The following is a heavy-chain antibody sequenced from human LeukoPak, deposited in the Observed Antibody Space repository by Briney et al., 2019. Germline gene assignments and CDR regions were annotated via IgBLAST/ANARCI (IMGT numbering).Heavy chain of an antibody. J-gene: IGHJ4*02. D-gene: IGHD1-26*01. CDR3: ATAFSSGSYPPFDY. Sequence: GASVKVSCKVSGYTLTELSMLWVRQAPGKGLEWMGGFDPEDGETIYAQKFQGRVTMTEDTSTDTAYMELSSLRSEDTAVYYCATAFSSGSYPPFDYWGQGTLVTVSS. CDR2: FDPEDGET. CDR1: GYTLTELS. V-gene: IGHV1-24*01.